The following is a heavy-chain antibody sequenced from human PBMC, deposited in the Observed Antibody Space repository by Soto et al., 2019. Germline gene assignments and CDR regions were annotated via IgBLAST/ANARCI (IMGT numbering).Heavy chain of an antibody. Sequence: SETLSLTCTVSGGSIGSGGYYWSWIRQHPGKGLEWIGYIYYSGITYYNPSLKSRVTISVDTSKNQFSLKLSSVTAADTAVYYCARSPGYYFDYWGQGALVTVSS. V-gene: IGHV4-31*03. J-gene: IGHJ4*02. CDR2: IYYSGIT. CDR3: ARSPGYYFDY. CDR1: GGSIGSGGYY.